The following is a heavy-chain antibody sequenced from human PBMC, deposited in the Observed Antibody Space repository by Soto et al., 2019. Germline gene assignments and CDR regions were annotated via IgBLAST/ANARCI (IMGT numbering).Heavy chain of an antibody. CDR2: INAGNGNT. Sequence: GASVKVSCKASGYTFTSFGINWVRQAPGQGLEWMGWINAGNGNTKYSQKFQGRVTITRDTSASTAYMELSSLRSEDTAVYYCARAPSGGSCYFPPPWGQGTLVTVSS. CDR3: ARAPSGGSCYFPPP. D-gene: IGHD2-15*01. J-gene: IGHJ5*02. CDR1: GYTFTSFG. V-gene: IGHV1-3*01.